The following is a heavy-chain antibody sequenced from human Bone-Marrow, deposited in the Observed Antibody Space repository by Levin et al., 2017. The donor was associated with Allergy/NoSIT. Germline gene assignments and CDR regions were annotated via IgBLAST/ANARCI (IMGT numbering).Heavy chain of an antibody. CDR3: ASDRRAYSSGPNTDFRYYYMDV. Sequence: SETLSLTCTVSGGSISSDNYSWSWIRLPAGKGLQWIGRISASGSTNYNPSLKSRVTLSVDTSKNQFSLKLSSVSAADTAGYYCASDRRAYSSGPNTDFRYYYMDVWGKGTTVTVSS. J-gene: IGHJ6*03. D-gene: IGHD5-18*01. V-gene: IGHV4-61*02. CDR2: ISASGST. CDR1: GGSISSDNYS.